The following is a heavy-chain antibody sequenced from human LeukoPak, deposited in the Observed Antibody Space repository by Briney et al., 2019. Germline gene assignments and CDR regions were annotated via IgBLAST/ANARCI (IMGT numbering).Heavy chain of an antibody. Sequence: SETLSLTCTVSGGSISSSSYYWGWIRQPPGKGLEWIGSIYYSGSTYYNPSLKSRVTISVDTSKNQFSLKLSSVTAADTAVYYCARDHQVVAAYHDAFDIWGQGTMVTVSS. J-gene: IGHJ3*02. V-gene: IGHV4-39*07. CDR3: ARDHQVVAAYHDAFDI. D-gene: IGHD2-15*01. CDR1: GGSISSSSYY. CDR2: IYYSGST.